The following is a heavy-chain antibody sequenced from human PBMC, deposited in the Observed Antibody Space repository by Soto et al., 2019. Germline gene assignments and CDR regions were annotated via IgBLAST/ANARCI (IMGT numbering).Heavy chain of an antibody. D-gene: IGHD2-2*01. J-gene: IGHJ5*02. V-gene: IGHV1-18*01. CDR2: ISAYNGNT. CDR1: GYTFTSYG. CDR3: ARGWGGYCSSTSCYGWFDP. Sequence: SVKGSCKASGYTFTSYGISWVRQAPVQGLEWMGWISAYNGNTNYAQKLQGRVTMTTDTSTSTAYMELRSLRSDDTAVYYCARGWGGYCSSTSCYGWFDPWGQGTLVTVSS.